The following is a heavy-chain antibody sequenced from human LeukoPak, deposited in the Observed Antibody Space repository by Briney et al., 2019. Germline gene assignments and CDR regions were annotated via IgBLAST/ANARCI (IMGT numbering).Heavy chain of an antibody. CDR1: GGSFSAYY. D-gene: IGHD4-23*01. V-gene: IGHV4-34*01. J-gene: IGHJ4*02. Sequence: PSETLSLTCAGYGGSFSAYYWNWIRQPPGKGLEWIGEIHRSGSTNYNPSLKSRVTISIDTSKNQFSLKLSSVTAADTAVYYCARDYGGSSPFDYWGQGTLVTVSS. CDR2: IHRSGST. CDR3: ARDYGGSSPFDY.